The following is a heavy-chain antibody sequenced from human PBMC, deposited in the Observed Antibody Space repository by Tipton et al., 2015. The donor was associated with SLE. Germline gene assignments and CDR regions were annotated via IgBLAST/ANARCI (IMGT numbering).Heavy chain of an antibody. J-gene: IGHJ4*02. Sequence: SLRLSCAASGFTVSTNYMSWVRQAPGQGPEWVSSISSGSSYVLYADAVKGRFTTSRDNTQNSLFLQMNSLRPEDTAVYYCARGGTAPGTLYFDLWGQGILVTVSS. CDR2: ISSGSSYV. D-gene: IGHD1-7*01. V-gene: IGHV3-21*01. CDR3: ARGGTAPGTLYFDL. CDR1: GFTVSTNY.